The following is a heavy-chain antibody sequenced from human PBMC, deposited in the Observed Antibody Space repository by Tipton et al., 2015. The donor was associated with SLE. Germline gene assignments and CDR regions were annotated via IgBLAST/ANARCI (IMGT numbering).Heavy chain of an antibody. CDR3: ARGGGDSNSCQDFDR. CDR2: LRHSGIT. CDR1: GASISTYY. D-gene: IGHD6-13*01. V-gene: IGHV4-59*01. J-gene: IGHJ4*02. Sequence: TLSLTCSVSGASISTYYWGWIRQAPGKGLEWVGCLRHSGITNYNPSLESRVTMSVDTSKNQLSLNLKSVTAADTAVYYCARGGGDSNSCQDFDRWGQGTLVTASS.